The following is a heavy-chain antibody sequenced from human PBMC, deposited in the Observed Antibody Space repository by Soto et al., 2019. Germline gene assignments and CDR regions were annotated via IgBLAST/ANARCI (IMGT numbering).Heavy chain of an antibody. Sequence: QVQLQESGPGLVKPSQTLSLTCTVSGGSISSGDYYWSWIRQPPGKGLEWTGSIYYSGSTYYNPSLKSRVTISADTSKNQFSLTLSSVTAADTAVYYCARASTYYDILSGYSNWFDPWGQGTLVTVSS. V-gene: IGHV4-30-4*01. D-gene: IGHD3-9*01. CDR1: GGSISSGDYY. J-gene: IGHJ5*02. CDR3: ARASTYYDILSGYSNWFDP. CDR2: IYYSGST.